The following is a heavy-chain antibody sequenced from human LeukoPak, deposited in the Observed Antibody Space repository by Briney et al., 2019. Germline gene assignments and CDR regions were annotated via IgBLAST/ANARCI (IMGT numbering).Heavy chain of an antibody. CDR2: ISAYNGNT. J-gene: IGHJ4*02. V-gene: IGHV1-18*01. Sequence: EASVKVSCKASGGTFSSYAISWVRQAPGQGLEWMGWISAYNGNTNYAQKLQGRVTMTTDTSTSTAYMELRSLRSDDTAVYYCAREDSGYDFDYWGQGTLVTVSS. CDR1: GGTFSSYA. CDR3: AREDSGYDFDY. D-gene: IGHD5-12*01.